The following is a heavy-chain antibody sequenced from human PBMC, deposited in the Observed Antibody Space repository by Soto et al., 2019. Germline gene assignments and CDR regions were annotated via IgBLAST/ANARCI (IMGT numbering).Heavy chain of an antibody. CDR2: IYYSGST. J-gene: IGHJ4*02. CDR3: ARDPLYGDAYFDY. Sequence: PSETLSLTCTVSGGSISSGDYYWSWIRQPPGKGLEWIGYIYYSGSTYYNPSLKSRVTISVDTSKNQFSLKLSSVTAADTAMYYCARDPLYGDAYFDYWGQGTLVTVSS. V-gene: IGHV4-30-4*01. CDR1: GGSISSGDYY. D-gene: IGHD4-17*01.